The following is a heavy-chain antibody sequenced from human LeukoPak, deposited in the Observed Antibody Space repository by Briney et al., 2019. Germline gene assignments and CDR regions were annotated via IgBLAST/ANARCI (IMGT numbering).Heavy chain of an antibody. V-gene: IGHV3-23*01. CDR2: ISGSGGHT. D-gene: IGHD5-24*01. J-gene: IGHJ6*03. CDR1: GITFTSHA. CDR3: AKGGVATMRDGYNYYYYYMEV. Sequence: GGSLRLSCAASGITFTSHAMSWVRQAPGKGLEWVSLISGSGGHTYYGDSVKGRFTISRDDSKSTLYLQMNSLRAEDTAVYYCAKGGVATMRDGYNYYYYYMEVWGRGTTVTVSS.